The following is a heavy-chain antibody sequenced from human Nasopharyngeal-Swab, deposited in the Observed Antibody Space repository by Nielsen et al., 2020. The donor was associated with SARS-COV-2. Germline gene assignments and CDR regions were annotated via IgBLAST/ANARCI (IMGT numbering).Heavy chain of an antibody. Sequence: GESLKISCAASGFTFSNYGMHWVRQAPGRGLEWVAIISYDGSNKYYADSVKGRFTVSRDNAKNSLYLQMNSLRAEDTAVYYCARDTSVDIVLLYYGMDVWGQGTTVTFSS. CDR1: GFTFSNYG. D-gene: IGHD5-12*01. CDR2: ISYDGSNK. V-gene: IGHV3-30*03. CDR3: ARDTSVDIVLLYYGMDV. J-gene: IGHJ6*02.